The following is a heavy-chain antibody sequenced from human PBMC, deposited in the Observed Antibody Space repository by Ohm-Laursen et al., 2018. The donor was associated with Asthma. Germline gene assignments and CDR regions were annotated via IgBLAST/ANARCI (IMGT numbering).Heavy chain of an antibody. CDR3: ASALGYCSSTSCHRVGEYFQH. J-gene: IGHJ1*01. V-gene: IGHV1-69*01. CDR1: GGTFSSYA. D-gene: IGHD2-2*01. CDR2: IIPIFGTA. Sequence: GSSVKVSCKASGGTFSSYAISWVRQAPGQGLEWMGGIIPIFGTANYAQKFQGRVTITADESTSTAYMELSSVTAADTAVYYCASALGYCSSTSCHRVGEYFQHWGQGTLVTVSS.